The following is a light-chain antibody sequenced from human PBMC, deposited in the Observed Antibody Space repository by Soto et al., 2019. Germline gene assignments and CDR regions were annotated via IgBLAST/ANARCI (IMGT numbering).Light chain of an antibody. J-gene: IGKJ2*01. CDR3: LQRSNWPPYT. V-gene: IGKV3-11*02. CDR2: DAS. CDR1: QSVSSY. Sequence: EIVLTQSPATLSLSPGERATLSCRASQSVSSYLAWYQQKPGQAPRLLIYDASNRATGIPARFSGSGSGRDFPLTITSQEPEDFAVYCCLQRSNWPPYTFGQGTKLEIK.